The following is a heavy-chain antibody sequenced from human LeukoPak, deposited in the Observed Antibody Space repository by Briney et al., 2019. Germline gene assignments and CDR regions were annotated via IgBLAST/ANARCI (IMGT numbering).Heavy chain of an antibody. V-gene: IGHV3-7*03. CDR2: ISDGGRAT. CDR3: TRENYVPDS. CDR1: GYRFSPYW. Sequence: GGSLRLSCAASGYRFSPYWMSWVRQTPGKGVEWVASISDGGRATYYGDSVRGPFTISRDDARNSLFSQMNGLRADDTAVYYCTRENYVPDSWGQGTLVTVSS. J-gene: IGHJ5*02. D-gene: IGHD3-10*02.